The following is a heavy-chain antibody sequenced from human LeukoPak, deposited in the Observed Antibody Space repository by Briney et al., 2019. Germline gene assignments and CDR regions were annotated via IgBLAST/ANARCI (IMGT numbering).Heavy chain of an antibody. D-gene: IGHD3-22*01. CDR1: GFTFSSYW. CDR3: ARSGWPYYFDY. V-gene: IGHV3-74*01. Sequence: GGSLRLSCAASGFTFSSYWMHWVRQAPGKGLVWVSRIHSDGSSTSYADSVRGRFTISRDDAKNTLYLQMNSLRAEDTAVYYCARSGWPYYFDYWGQGTLVTVSS. J-gene: IGHJ4*02. CDR2: IHSDGSST.